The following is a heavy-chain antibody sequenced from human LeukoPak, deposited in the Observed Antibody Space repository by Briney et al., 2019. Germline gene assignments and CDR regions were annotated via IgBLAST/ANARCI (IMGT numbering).Heavy chain of an antibody. V-gene: IGHV4-4*07. CDR1: GDSISSSY. D-gene: IGHD2-15*01. CDR3: ARDCIGGSCYEGVLDN. J-gene: IGHJ4*02. CDR2: IYISGYT. Sequence: SETLSLTCTVSGDSISSSYWSWIRQPAGKGLEWIGRIYISGYTNYNPSLKSRVTMSVDTSKNQFSLNVRSVTAADTAVYYCARDCIGGSCYEGVLDNWGQGTLVTVSS.